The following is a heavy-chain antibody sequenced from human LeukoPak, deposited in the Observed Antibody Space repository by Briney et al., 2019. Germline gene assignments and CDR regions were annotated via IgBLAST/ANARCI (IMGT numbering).Heavy chain of an antibody. J-gene: IGHJ4*02. V-gene: IGHV3-30*02. Sequence: GGSLRLSCAASGFTFSDFGMHWVRQAPGKGLEWVAFIRYNENNKYYADSVKGRFTISRDNSKNTLYLQMNSLRAEDTALYYCAKDKETYWGQGTLVTVAS. CDR3: AKDKETY. CDR1: GFTFSDFG. CDR2: IRYNENNK.